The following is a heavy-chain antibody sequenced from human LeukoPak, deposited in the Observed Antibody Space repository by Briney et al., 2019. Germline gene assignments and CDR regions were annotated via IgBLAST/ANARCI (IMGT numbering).Heavy chain of an antibody. Sequence: ASVKVSCKASGYTFTSYDINWARQATGQGLEWMGWMNPNSGNTGYAQKFQGRVTMTRNASISTAYMELSSLRSEDTAVYYCARVPRFVQLERGGWFDPWGQGTLVTVSS. CDR1: GYTFTSYD. D-gene: IGHD1-1*01. CDR3: ARVPRFVQLERGGWFDP. J-gene: IGHJ5*02. CDR2: MNPNSGNT. V-gene: IGHV1-8*01.